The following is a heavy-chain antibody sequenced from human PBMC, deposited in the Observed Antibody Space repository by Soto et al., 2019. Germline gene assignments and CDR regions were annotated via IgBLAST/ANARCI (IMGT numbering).Heavy chain of an antibody. J-gene: IGHJ4*02. Sequence: SETLSLTSTVSGVNIISGGYYWSWIRQHPGKGLEWIGYIYYSGSTYYSPSLKSRVTISVDTSKNQFSLKLSSVTAADTAVYYCARFGRYSSSYFDYWGQGTLVTVSS. CDR2: IYYSGST. CDR3: ARFGRYSSSYFDY. V-gene: IGHV4-31*03. D-gene: IGHD6-6*01. CDR1: GVNIISGGYY.